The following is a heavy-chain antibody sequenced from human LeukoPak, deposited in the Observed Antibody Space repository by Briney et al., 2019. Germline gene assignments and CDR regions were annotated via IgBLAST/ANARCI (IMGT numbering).Heavy chain of an antibody. CDR3: ASALRYFDWLFGNFDY. Sequence: GGSLRLSCAASGFTFSSYSMNWVRQAPGKGLEWVSSISSSSSYIYYADSVKGRFTISRDNAKNSLYLQMNSLRAEDTAVYYCASALRYFDWLFGNFDYWGQGTLVTVSS. J-gene: IGHJ4*02. CDR1: GFTFSSYS. V-gene: IGHV3-21*01. CDR2: ISSSSSYI. D-gene: IGHD3-9*01.